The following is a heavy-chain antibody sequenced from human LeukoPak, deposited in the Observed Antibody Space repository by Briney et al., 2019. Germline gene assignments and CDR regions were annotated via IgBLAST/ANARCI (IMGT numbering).Heavy chain of an antibody. CDR2: IYSSGST. CDR1: GGSISSYY. Sequence: SETPSLTCTASGGSISSYYWSWIRQPPGKGLEWIGYIYSSGSTNYNPSLKSRVIMLVDTSKNQFSLRLRSVTAADTAVYYCARDRTSILDYWGQGTLVTVSS. V-gene: IGHV4-59*01. D-gene: IGHD3-3*02. J-gene: IGHJ4*02. CDR3: ARDRTSILDY.